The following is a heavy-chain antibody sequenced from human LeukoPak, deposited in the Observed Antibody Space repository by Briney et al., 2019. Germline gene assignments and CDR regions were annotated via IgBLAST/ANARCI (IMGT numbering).Heavy chain of an antibody. D-gene: IGHD4-11*01. J-gene: IGHJ4*02. Sequence: GGSLRLSCAVSGLTFRSDVMHWVRQAPGKGLEYVSAISSDGGSTFYANSVKGRFTISRDNSKNTLYLQMGSLRAEDMGVYYCARISTVAIGMDYWGQGTLVTVSS. CDR2: ISSDGGST. CDR1: GLTFRSDV. V-gene: IGHV3-64*01. CDR3: ARISTVAIGMDY.